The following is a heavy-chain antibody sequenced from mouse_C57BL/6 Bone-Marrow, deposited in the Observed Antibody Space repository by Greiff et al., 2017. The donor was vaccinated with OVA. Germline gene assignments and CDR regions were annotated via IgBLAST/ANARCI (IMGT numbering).Heavy chain of an antibody. V-gene: IGHV1-55*01. CDR2: IYPGSGST. CDR1: GYTFTSYW. J-gene: IGHJ1*03. CDR3: AREEGGNWYFDV. Sequence: QVQLKQPGAELVKPGASVKMSCKASGYTFTSYWITWVKQRPGQGLEWIGDIYPGSGSTNYNEKFKSKATLTVDTSSSTAYMQLSSLTSEDSAVYYCAREEGGNWYFDVWGTGTTVTVSS.